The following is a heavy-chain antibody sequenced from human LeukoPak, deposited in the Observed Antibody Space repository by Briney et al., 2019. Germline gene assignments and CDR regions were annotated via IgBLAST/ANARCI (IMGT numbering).Heavy chain of an antibody. CDR3: AKVKWKLIGYFDY. CDR1: GFSFSNYA. V-gene: IGHV3-23*01. Sequence: PGGSLRLSCVSSGFSFSNYAMSWVRQAPGKGLEWVSVLTGDGNTYYADSVKGRFTNSRDDSKNTLFLQMNSLRAEDTAVYFCAKVKWKLIGYFDYWGQGTLVTVSS. CDR2: LTGDGNT. D-gene: IGHD1-20*01. J-gene: IGHJ4*02.